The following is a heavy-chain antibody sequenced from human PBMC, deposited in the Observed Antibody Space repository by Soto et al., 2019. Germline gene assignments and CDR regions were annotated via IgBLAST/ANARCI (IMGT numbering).Heavy chain of an antibody. D-gene: IGHD1-26*01. CDR2: VGDGGGRT. J-gene: IGHJ3*02. CDR1: GFTFRNYA. CDR3: ARKGLVEGRNHDPFDI. Sequence: EVQLVESGGGLVQPGMSLRLSCEASGFTFRNYAMSWVRQGPGKGLEWVSSVGDGGGRTYYADSVKGRFTISTDNTKNTLILQMNSLRAEDTAVYYCARKGLVEGRNHDPFDIWGQGTMVIVSS. V-gene: IGHV3-23*04.